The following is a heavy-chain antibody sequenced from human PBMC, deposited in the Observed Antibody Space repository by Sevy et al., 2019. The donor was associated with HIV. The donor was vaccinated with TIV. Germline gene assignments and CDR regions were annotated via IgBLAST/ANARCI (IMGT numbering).Heavy chain of an antibody. Sequence: GGSLRLSCAASGFTFTEFVMSWVRQAPGKGLEWISYISGSSSAIVYADSVKGRFAISRNNAKNSLYLHMDNLRAEDTAVYFCVGRPYSSAYSWSYHFDYWGQGTLVTVSS. J-gene: IGHJ4*02. CDR1: GFTFTEFV. CDR2: ISGSSSAI. D-gene: IGHD3-16*01. V-gene: IGHV3-11*01. CDR3: VGRPYSSAYSWSYHFDY.